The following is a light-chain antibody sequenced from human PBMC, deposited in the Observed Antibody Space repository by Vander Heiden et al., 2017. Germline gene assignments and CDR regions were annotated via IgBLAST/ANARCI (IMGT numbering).Light chain of an antibody. CDR2: NIN. J-gene: IGLJ2*01. V-gene: IGLV1-44*01. Sequence: QSVLTQPPSASGTPGPRVTISCSGSSSNIGSNTVNWYQHLPGTAPKLLIHNINQRPSGVPDRFSGSKSGTSASLAISGLQSEDEADYYCATWDDGLNGVVFGGGTKLTVL. CDR3: ATWDDGLNGVV. CDR1: SSNIGSNT.